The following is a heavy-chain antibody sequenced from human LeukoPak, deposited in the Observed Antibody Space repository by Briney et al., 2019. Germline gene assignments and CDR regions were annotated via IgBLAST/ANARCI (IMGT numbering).Heavy chain of an antibody. CDR3: ARGPQFSGPGWIDP. D-gene: IGHD3-10*01. Sequence: GGSLRLSCAASGFTFSTSAMTWVRQAPGKGLECVSSITFSSSHIYYADSVKGRFTISRDNTKDSLYLQMNSLRAEDTAIYYCARGPQFSGPGWIDPWGQGTLVTVSS. J-gene: IGHJ5*02. CDR2: ITFSSSHI. CDR1: GFTFSTSA. V-gene: IGHV3-21*01.